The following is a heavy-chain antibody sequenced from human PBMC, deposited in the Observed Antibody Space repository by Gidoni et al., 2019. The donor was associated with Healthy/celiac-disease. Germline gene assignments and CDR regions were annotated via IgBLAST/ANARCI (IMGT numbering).Heavy chain of an antibody. CDR2: ISSSSSYI. CDR1: GFTFSSYS. D-gene: IGHD3-16*02. Sequence: EVQLVESGGGLVKPGGSLRLSCAASGFTFSSYSMYWVRQAPGKGLEWVSSISSSSSYIYYADSVKGRFTISRDNAKNSLYLQMNSLRAEDTAVYYCARDQSDDYVWGSYRPYDAFDIWGQGTMVTVSS. J-gene: IGHJ3*02. CDR3: ARDQSDDYVWGSYRPYDAFDI. V-gene: IGHV3-21*01.